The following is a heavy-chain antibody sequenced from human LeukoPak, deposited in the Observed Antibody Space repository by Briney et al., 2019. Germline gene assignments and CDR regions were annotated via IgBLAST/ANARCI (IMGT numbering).Heavy chain of an antibody. CDR2: INPYNGNT. CDR1: GYTFTTYG. CDR3: ARELYGRFEH. Sequence: ASVKVSCKASGYTFTTYGISWVRQAPGQGRECMGWINPYNGNTNYAQKLQGRVTMTTDTSTSTAYMELRSLRSDDTAVYYCARELYGRFEHWGQGTLVTVSS. J-gene: IGHJ4*02. D-gene: IGHD2-2*02. V-gene: IGHV1-18*01.